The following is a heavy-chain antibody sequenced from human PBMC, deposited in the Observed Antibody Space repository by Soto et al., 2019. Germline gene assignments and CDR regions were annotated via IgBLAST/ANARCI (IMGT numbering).Heavy chain of an antibody. CDR2: IYSSGST. V-gene: IGHV4-31*03. CDR3: ERRLVEWSNDY. D-gene: IGHD2-8*01. CDR1: GDSISTGAYY. J-gene: IGHJ4*02. Sequence: SETLSLTCTVSGDSISTGAYYWSWIRQLPEKGLEWIGNIYSSGSTEYNPSLKSRLTVSIDTSQNQFSLRLNSMTAADTAVYFCERRLVEWSNDYWGRGNLVTVSS.